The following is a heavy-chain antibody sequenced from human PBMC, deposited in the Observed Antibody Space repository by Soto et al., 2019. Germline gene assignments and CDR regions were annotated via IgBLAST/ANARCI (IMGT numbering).Heavy chain of an antibody. CDR2: ISSSSSYT. D-gene: IGHD1-1*01. CDR3: ARGYSDYYYGMDV. V-gene: IGHV3-11*06. J-gene: IGHJ6*02. CDR1: GFTFSDYY. Sequence: GGSLRLSCAASGFTFSDYYMSWIRQAPGKGLEWVSYISSSSSYTNYADSVKGRFTISRDNAKNSLYLQMNSLRAEDTAVYYCARGYSDYYYGMDVWGQGTTVTVSS.